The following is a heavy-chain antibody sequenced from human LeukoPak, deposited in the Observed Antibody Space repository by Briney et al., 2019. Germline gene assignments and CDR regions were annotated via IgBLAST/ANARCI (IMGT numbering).Heavy chain of an antibody. V-gene: IGHV4-59*12. CDR2: IYYSGST. D-gene: IGHD3-3*01. CDR3: ARSSVEWSPKGAPDY. CDR1: GGSISSYY. J-gene: IGHJ4*02. Sequence: SETLSLTCTVSGGSISSYYWSWIRQPPGKGLEWIGYIYYSGSTNYNPSLKSRVTISVDTSKNQFSLKVSSVTAADTAVYYCARSSVEWSPKGAPDYWGQGTLVTVSS.